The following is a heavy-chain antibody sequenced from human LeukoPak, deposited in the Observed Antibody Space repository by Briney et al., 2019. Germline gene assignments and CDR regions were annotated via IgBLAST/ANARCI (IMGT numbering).Heavy chain of an antibody. CDR2: ISGSGGST. CDR3: ARDGEGTGTEDYYYYGMDV. Sequence: GGSLRLSCAASGFTFSSYAMSWVRQAPGKGLEWVSAISGSGGSTYYADSVKGRFTISRDNSKNTLYLQMNSLGAEDTAVYYCARDGEGTGTEDYYYYGMDVWGQGTTVTVSS. D-gene: IGHD1-1*01. V-gene: IGHV3-23*01. CDR1: GFTFSSYA. J-gene: IGHJ6*02.